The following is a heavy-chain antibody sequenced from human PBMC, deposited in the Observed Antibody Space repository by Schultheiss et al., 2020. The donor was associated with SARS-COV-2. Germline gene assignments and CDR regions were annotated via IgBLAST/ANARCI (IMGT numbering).Heavy chain of an antibody. CDR1: GFTFSSYD. Sequence: SLKISCAASGFTFSSYDMHWVRQAPGKGLEWVSGISWNSGSIGYADSVKGRFTISRDSAKSILHLQMNSLRAGDTAVYYCARDYGDGCFDYWGQGTLVTVSS. D-gene: IGHD4-17*01. CDR2: ISWNSGSI. CDR3: ARDYGDGCFDY. V-gene: IGHV3-9*01. J-gene: IGHJ4*02.